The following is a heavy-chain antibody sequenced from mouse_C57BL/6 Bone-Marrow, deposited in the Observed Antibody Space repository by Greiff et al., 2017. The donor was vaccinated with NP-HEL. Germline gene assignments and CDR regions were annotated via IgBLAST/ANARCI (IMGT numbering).Heavy chain of an antibody. J-gene: IGHJ1*03. V-gene: IGHV1-74*01. CDR2: IHPSDSDT. CDR1: GYTFTSYW. CDR3: AMTWLLRSWYFDV. D-gene: IGHD2-3*01. Sequence: QVQLKQPGAELVKPGASVKVSCKASGYTFTSYWMHWVKQRPGQGLEWIGRIHPSDSDTNYNQKFKGKATLTVDKSSSTAYMQLSSLTSEDSAVYYCAMTWLLRSWYFDVWGTGTTVTVSS.